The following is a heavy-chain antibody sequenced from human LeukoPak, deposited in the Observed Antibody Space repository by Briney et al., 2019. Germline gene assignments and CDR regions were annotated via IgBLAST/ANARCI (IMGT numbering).Heavy chain of an antibody. V-gene: IGHV3-23*01. D-gene: IGHD6-13*01. J-gene: IGHJ4*02. Sequence: PGGSLRLSCVASGFTFSSYAMSWVRQAPGKGLEWVSVISGSGVSTNYADSVKGRFTISRDNAKNTLYLQMNSLRAEDTAIYYCARDIAAAVDYWGQGTLVTVSS. CDR3: ARDIAAAVDY. CDR2: ISGSGVST. CDR1: GFTFSSYA.